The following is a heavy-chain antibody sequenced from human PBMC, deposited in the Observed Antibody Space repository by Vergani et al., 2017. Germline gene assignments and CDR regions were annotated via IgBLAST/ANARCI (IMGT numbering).Heavy chain of an antibody. CDR3: ARERRYYDSSGYFPSVGFDY. CDR2: IKQDGSEK. J-gene: IGHJ4*02. Sequence: EVQLVESGGGLVQPGGSLRLSCAASGFTFSSYWMSWVRQAPGKGLEWVANIKQDGSEKYYVDPVKGRFTISRDNAKNSLYLQMNSLRAEDTAVYYCARERRYYDSSGYFPSVGFDYWGQGTLVTVSS. CDR1: GFTFSSYW. V-gene: IGHV3-7*01. D-gene: IGHD3-22*01.